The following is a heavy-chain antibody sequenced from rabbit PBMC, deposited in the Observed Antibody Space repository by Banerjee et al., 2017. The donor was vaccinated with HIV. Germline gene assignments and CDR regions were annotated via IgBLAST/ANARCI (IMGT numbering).Heavy chain of an antibody. V-gene: IGHV1S40*01. J-gene: IGHJ4*01. CDR2: IGAGGSGYT. D-gene: IGHD2-1*01. Sequence: QSLEESGGDLVKPGASLTLTCTASGFSFSSSYWICWVRQAPGKGLEWIGCIGAGGSGYTDYASWAKGRFTISKTSSTTVTLQMTSLTAADTATYFCARSGYGDYRYLNLWGPGTLVTVS. CDR3: ARSGYGDYRYLNL. CDR1: GFSFSSSYW.